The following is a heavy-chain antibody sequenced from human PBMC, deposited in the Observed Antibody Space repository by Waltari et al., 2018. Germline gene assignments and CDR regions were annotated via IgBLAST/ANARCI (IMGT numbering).Heavy chain of an antibody. Sequence: QVQLQESGPGLVKPSETLSLTCTVPGGSISSDYGSWILHPAGQGLAWIGRIYTSGSTNYNPSLKSRVTMSVDTSKNQFSLKLSSVTAADTAVYYCARDLSVVGRYSSSWYWYFDLWGRGTLVTVSS. CDR3: ARDLSVVGRYSSSWYWYFDL. J-gene: IGHJ2*01. V-gene: IGHV4-4*07. D-gene: IGHD6-13*01. CDR2: IYTSGST. CDR1: GGSISSDY.